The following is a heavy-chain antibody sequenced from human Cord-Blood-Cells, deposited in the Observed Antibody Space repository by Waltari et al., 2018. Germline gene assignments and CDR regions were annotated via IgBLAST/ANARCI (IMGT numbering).Heavy chain of an antibody. V-gene: IGHV1-2*02. Sequence: QVQLVQSGAEVTKPGASVKVSCKASGYTFTGYYIPWVRQAPGQGLEWMGWINPNSGGTNYVQKFQGRVTMTRDTSISTAYMELSRLRSDDTAVYYCARGGNHDAFDIWGQGTMVTVSS. CDR2: INPNSGGT. CDR1: GYTFTGYY. J-gene: IGHJ3*02. CDR3: ARGGNHDAFDI. D-gene: IGHD3-16*01.